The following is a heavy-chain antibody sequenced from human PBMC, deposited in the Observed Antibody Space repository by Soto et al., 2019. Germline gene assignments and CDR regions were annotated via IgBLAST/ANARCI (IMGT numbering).Heavy chain of an antibody. Sequence: EVPLVESGGGLVQPGGSLRLSCTASGFIFSSYWMHWVRQAPGKGLVWVSRVTNGESSTSYADSVKGRFTVSRDNARNTLYLQMDSLRVEDTAVYYCARGMQGSRYFDLWGRGTLVTVSS. CDR1: GFIFSSYW. J-gene: IGHJ2*01. CDR3: ARGMQGSRYFDL. V-gene: IGHV3-74*01. CDR2: VTNGESST.